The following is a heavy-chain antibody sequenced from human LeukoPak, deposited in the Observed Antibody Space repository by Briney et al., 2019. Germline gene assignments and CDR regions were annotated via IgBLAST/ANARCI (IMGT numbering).Heavy chain of an antibody. D-gene: IGHD3-10*01. Sequence: PGGSLRLSHSPSGYTLRNYAMIELRQAPGKGLQWVSIISFSDESTYYADSVKGRFTISRDSSKSKVYLQINSLKDEDTTVYYGAKCGLCTYYNGLHWGQGTLVTVSS. CDR2: ISFSDEST. CDR3: AKCGLCTYYNGLH. V-gene: IGHV3-23*01. CDR1: GYTLRNYA. J-gene: IGHJ4*02.